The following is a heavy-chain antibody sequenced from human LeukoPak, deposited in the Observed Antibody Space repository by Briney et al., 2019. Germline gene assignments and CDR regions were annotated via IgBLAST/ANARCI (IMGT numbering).Heavy chain of an antibody. V-gene: IGHV4-38-2*01. CDR3: ARSPSGFDY. J-gene: IGHJ4*02. CDR2: IYHSGST. Sequence: KPSETLSLTCAVSGYSISSGYYWGWIRQPPGKGLEWIGSIYHSGSTYYNPSLKSRVTISVDTSKNQFSLKLSSVTAADTAVYYCARSPSGFDYWGQGTLVTVSS. CDR1: GYSISSGYY. D-gene: IGHD7-27*01.